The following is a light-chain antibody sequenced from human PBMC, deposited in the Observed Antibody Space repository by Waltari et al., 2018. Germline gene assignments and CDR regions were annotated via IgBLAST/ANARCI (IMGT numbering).Light chain of an antibody. Sequence: EIVMTQSPATLSVFPGERATLSCRASQSIRSNLACDQHKPGQAPRRLIYGASTRATGIPARFSGSWSGTEFTLTVSSLQSEDFAVYFCQQYDNWLGTFGQGTKVEIK. CDR2: GAS. CDR3: QQYDNWLGT. V-gene: IGKV3-15*01. J-gene: IGKJ1*01. CDR1: QSIRSN.